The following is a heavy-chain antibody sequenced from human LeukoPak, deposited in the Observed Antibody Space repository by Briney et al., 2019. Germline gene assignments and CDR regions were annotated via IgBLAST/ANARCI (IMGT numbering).Heavy chain of an antibody. J-gene: IGHJ5*02. Sequence: PSETLSLTCAVYGGSFSGYYWSWIRQPPGKGLEWIGEINHSGSTNYNPSLKSRVTISVDTSKNQFSLKLSSVTAADTAAYYCAPLEGLVAGTWDNWFDPWGQGTLVTVSS. V-gene: IGHV4-34*01. CDR2: INHSGST. CDR1: GGSFSGYY. D-gene: IGHD6-19*01. CDR3: APLEGLVAGTWDNWFDP.